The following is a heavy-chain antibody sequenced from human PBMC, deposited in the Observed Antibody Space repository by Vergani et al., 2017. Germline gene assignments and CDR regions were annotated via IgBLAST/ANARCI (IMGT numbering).Heavy chain of an antibody. Sequence: QVQQVQSGAEVKKPGASVKVSCKASGYIFTGYNMHWVRQAPGQGLEWMGWITPQNGGTQYAEKFKGRVTMTRDTSITTAYMELTSLTSDDTAVYYCVRGGTFDWLSTWGQGTLVTVSS. CDR3: VRGGTFDWLST. CDR1: GYIFTGYN. J-gene: IGHJ5*02. D-gene: IGHD3-9*01. V-gene: IGHV1-2*02. CDR2: ITPQNGGT.